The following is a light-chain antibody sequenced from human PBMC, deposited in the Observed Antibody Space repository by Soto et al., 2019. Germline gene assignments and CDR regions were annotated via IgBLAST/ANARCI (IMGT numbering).Light chain of an antibody. CDR3: VSFAGGTYV. J-gene: IGLJ1*01. CDR2: DVN. Sequence: QSALTQPPSASGSPGQSVTISCTGTSSDVGAYIFVSWYQQHPGKAPELMVYDVNRRPPGVPDRFFGSKSGNTASLTVSGLQAEDEADYYCVSFAGGTYVFGTGTKLTVL. V-gene: IGLV2-8*01. CDR1: SSDVGAYIF.